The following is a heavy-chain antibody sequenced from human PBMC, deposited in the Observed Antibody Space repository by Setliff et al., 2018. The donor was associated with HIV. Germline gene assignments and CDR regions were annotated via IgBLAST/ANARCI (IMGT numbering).Heavy chain of an antibody. J-gene: IGHJ4*02. V-gene: IGHV3-48*01. CDR2: ISSSSTTI. CDR3: ASYYYDFSGSFDI. CDR1: GFTFSSYS. D-gene: IGHD3-22*01. Sequence: GGSLRLSCAASGFTFSSYSMNWVRQAPGKGLEWVSYISSSSTTIYYADSVKGRFTISRDNAKNSLYLQMNSLRAEDTAVYYCASYYYDFSGSFDIWGQGTLVTVSS.